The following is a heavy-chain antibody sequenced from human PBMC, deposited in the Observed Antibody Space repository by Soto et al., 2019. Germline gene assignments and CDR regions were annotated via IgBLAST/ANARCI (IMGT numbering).Heavy chain of an antibody. CDR2: ISRSSSTR. Sequence: HPGGSLRLSCAVSGFTFGDTSMTWVRQAPGKWLEWISYISRSSSTRYYADSVKGRFTISRDNAKNELYLQMNSLRDEDTAVYYCARQPRPATGNSYYSGLDVWGLGXTVTVSS. J-gene: IGHJ6*02. CDR3: ARQPRPATGNSYYSGLDV. CDR1: GFTFGDTS. V-gene: IGHV3-48*02. D-gene: IGHD6-13*01.